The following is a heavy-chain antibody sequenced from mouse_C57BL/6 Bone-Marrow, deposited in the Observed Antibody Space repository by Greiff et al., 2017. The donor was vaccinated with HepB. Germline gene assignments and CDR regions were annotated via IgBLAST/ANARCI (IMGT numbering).Heavy chain of an antibody. CDR2: IDPENGDT. J-gene: IGHJ2*01. CDR3: TTSPDY. V-gene: IGHV14-4*01. CDR1: GFNIKDDY. Sequence: EVKLMESGAELVRPGASVKLSCTASGFNIKDDYMHWVKQRPEQGLEWIGWIDPENGDTEYASKFQGKATITADTSSNTAYLQLSSLTSEYTAVYYCTTSPDYWGQGTTLTVSS.